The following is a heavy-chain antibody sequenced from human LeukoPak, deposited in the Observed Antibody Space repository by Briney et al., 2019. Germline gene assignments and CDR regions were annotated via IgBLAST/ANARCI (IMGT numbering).Heavy chain of an antibody. J-gene: IGHJ5*02. V-gene: IGHV1-8*03. Sequence: GASVKVSRKASGYTFTSYDINWVRQATGQGLEWMGWMNPNSGNTGYAQKFQGRVTITRNTSLSTAYMELSSLRSEDTAVYYCARGRQWPGFGFDPWGQGTLVTVSS. CDR3: ARGRQWPGFGFDP. CDR1: GYTFTSYD. CDR2: MNPNSGNT. D-gene: IGHD6-19*01.